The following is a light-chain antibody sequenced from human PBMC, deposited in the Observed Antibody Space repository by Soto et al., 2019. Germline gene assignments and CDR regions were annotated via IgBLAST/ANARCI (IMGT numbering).Light chain of an antibody. V-gene: IGKV3-11*01. CDR1: QSVSSSY. CDR2: DAS. CDR3: QQRSNWPIT. Sequence: EVVLTQSPGTLSLSPGERATLSVSSSQSVSSSYLAWYQQKPGQAPRLLIYDASNRATGIPARFSGSGSGTDFTLTISSLEPEDFAVYYCQQRSNWPITFGQGTRLEI. J-gene: IGKJ5*01.